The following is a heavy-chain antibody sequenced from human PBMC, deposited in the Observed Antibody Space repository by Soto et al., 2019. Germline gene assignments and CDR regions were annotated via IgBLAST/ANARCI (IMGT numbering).Heavy chain of an antibody. V-gene: IGHV4-30-4*01. CDR2: IHYSGST. D-gene: IGHD3-10*01. Sequence: QVQLQESGPGLVKPSQTLSLTCTVSGGSISSGDYYWSWIRQPPGKGLEWIGYIHYSGSTYYNQSLKSRVTISADTATNQFSLKLSSWTAADMAVYYCDIYGSGRSFDYWGKGTLVTVSS. CDR3: DIYGSGRSFDY. CDR1: GGSISSGDYY. J-gene: IGHJ4*02.